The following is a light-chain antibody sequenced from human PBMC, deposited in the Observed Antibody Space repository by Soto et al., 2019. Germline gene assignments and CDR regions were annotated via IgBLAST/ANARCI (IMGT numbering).Light chain of an antibody. CDR2: DAS. Sequence: IPPVTCQASQHISNYLNWHQQKPGKAPKLLIYDASNLATGVPSRFGGGGSGTDFTFTISSLQPEDIAIYYCQHIHIAPLTFGGGTMVEIK. V-gene: IGKV1-33*01. J-gene: IGKJ4*01. CDR1: QHISNY. CDR3: QHIHIAPLT.